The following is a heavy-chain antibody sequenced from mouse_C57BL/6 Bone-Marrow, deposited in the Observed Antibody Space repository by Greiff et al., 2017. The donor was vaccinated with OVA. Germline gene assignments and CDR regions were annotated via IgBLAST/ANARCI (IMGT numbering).Heavy chain of an antibody. V-gene: IGHV14-3*01. CDR3: AGWLPCDYYAMDD. CDR2: IDPANGNT. CDR1: GFNIKNTY. Sequence: EVQLVESVAELVRPGASVKLSCTASGFNIKNTYMHWVKQRPEQGLEWIGRIDPANGNTKYAPKFQGKATITADTSSNTAYLQLSSLTSEDTAIYYCAGWLPCDYYAMDDWGQGTSVTVSS. D-gene: IGHD2-3*01. J-gene: IGHJ4*01.